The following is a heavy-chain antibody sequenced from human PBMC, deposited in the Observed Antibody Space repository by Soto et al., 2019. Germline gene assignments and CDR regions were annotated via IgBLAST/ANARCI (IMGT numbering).Heavy chain of an antibody. CDR3: ARHMDTSSRYLVPDY. Sequence: SDTLYPTVPLFGASISTGCYSWGSIRQPTGKGLEWIGNIYYRWKTYYKPSLRSRVTISVGTFKHQFSLKVTSLTVADTAVYYCARHMDTSSRYLVPDYWGQGILVTVSS. J-gene: IGHJ4*02. CDR2: IYYRWKT. V-gene: IGHV4-39*01. CDR1: GASISTGCYS. D-gene: IGHD6-13*01.